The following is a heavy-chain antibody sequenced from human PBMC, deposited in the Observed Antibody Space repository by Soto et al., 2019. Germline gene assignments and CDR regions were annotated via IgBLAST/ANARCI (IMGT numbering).Heavy chain of an antibody. Sequence: DSVKGRFTISRDNSKNTLYLQMDSLRAEDTAVYYCAKDDYYDSSGYYYSYYFDYWGQGTLVTVSS. V-gene: IGHV3-23*01. D-gene: IGHD3-22*01. CDR3: AKDDYYDSSGYYYSYYFDY. J-gene: IGHJ4*02.